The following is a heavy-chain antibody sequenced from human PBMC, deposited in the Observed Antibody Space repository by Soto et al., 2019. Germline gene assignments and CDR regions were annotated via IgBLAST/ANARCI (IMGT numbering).Heavy chain of an antibody. CDR1: GYTFTSYD. V-gene: IGHV1-3*01. Sequence: ASVKVSCKASGYTFTSYDMHWVRQAPGQRLEWMGWINAGNGNTKYSQKFQGRVTITRDTSASTAYMELSSLRSEDTAVYYCARDKTTGTPDFWGQGPLVTLFS. CDR3: ARDKTTGTPDF. D-gene: IGHD1-1*01. CDR2: INAGNGNT. J-gene: IGHJ4*02.